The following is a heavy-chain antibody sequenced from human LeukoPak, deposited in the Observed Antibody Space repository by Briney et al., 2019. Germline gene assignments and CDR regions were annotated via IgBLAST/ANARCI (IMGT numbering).Heavy chain of an antibody. V-gene: IGHV3-21*01. D-gene: IGHD3-3*01. CDR3: ASDLGDSDYDFWSGYYEGWFDP. Sequence: GGSLRLSCAASGFTFSSYSMNWVRQAPGQGLEWVSSISSSSSYIYYADSVKGRFTISRDNAKNSLYLQMNSLRAEDTAVYYCASDLGDSDYDFWSGYYEGWFDPWGQGTLVTVSS. J-gene: IGHJ5*02. CDR2: ISSSSSYI. CDR1: GFTFSSYS.